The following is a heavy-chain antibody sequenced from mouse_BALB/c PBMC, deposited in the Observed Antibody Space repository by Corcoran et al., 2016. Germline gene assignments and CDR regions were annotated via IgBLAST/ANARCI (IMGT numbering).Heavy chain of an antibody. V-gene: IGHV9-3-1*01. CDR3: ARGRGEYYAMDY. J-gene: IGHJ4*01. CDR1: GYTFTNYG. CDR2: INTYTGEP. Sequence: QIQLVQSGPELKKPGETVKISCKASGYTFTNYGMNWVKQAPGKGLKWMGWINTYTGEPTYADDFKGRVAFSLETSASTAYLQINNLKNEDTATYFGARGRGEYYAMDYWGQGTAVTVSS.